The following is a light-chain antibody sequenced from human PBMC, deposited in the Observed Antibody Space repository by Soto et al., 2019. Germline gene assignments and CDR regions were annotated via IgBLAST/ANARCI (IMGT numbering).Light chain of an antibody. V-gene: IGKV1-5*03. Sequence: DIQMTQSPSTLSASVGDRVTITCRASQSISSWLAWYQQKPGKAPKLLIYKASSLESGVPSRFSGSGSGTEFTLTIRSLQPDDFATYYCKQYNSYWTFGQGTKVDIK. J-gene: IGKJ1*01. CDR3: KQYNSYWT. CDR2: KAS. CDR1: QSISSW.